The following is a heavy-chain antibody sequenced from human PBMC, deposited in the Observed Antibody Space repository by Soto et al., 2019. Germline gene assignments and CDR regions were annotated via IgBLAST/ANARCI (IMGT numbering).Heavy chain of an antibody. V-gene: IGHV1-69*13. D-gene: IGHD5-12*01. CDR2: IIPIFGTA. CDR1: GYTFTSYG. J-gene: IGHJ3*02. Sequence: ASVKVSCKASGYTFTSYGISWVRQAPGQGLEWMGGIIPIFGTANYAQKFQGRVTITADESTSTAYMELSSLRSEDTAVYYCARARLKARDAFDIWGQGTMVTVSS. CDR3: ARARLKARDAFDI.